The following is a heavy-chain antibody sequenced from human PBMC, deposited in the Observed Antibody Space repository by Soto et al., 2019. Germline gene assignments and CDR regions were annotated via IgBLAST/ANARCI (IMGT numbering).Heavy chain of an antibody. Sequence: PGGSLRLSCAASGCTFSSYAMSWVRQAPGKGLEWVSAISGSGGSTYYADSVKGRFTISRDKSKNTLYLQMNSLRAEDTAIYFCAKDKYISKDFWSGYYGLFDYWGQGTLVTVSS. CDR1: GCTFSSYA. CDR2: ISGSGGST. J-gene: IGHJ4*02. V-gene: IGHV3-23*01. CDR3: AKDKYISKDFWSGYYGLFDY. D-gene: IGHD3-3*01.